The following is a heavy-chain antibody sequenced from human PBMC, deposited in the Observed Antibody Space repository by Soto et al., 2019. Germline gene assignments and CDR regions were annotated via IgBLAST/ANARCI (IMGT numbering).Heavy chain of an antibody. V-gene: IGHV3-30*18. CDR3: AKETHSYGFPDFSYTMDV. Sequence: QEQLVASGGGVVQPGRSRRLSCAASGFTFSYYAIHWVRQAPGKGLEWVAAISHDGINKDYADSVKGRFTVTRDKSRETVYLQMNSLRAEDTAVYYCAKETHSYGFPDFSYTMDVCGQGTTVTVSS. J-gene: IGHJ6*02. CDR2: ISHDGINK. CDR1: GFTFSYYA. D-gene: IGHD5-18*01.